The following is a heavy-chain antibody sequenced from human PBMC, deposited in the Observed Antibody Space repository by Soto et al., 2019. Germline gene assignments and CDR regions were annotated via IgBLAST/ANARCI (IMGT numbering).Heavy chain of an antibody. Sequence: ASVKVSCKASGYTFTSYGISWVRQAPGQGLEWMGWISAYNGNTNYAQKLQGRVTMATDTSTSTAYMELRSLGSDDTAVYYCARDSTAIVVVVAAPGYWFDPWGQGTLVTVSS. CDR3: ARDSTAIVVVVAAPGYWFDP. CDR2: ISAYNGNT. D-gene: IGHD2-15*01. J-gene: IGHJ5*02. V-gene: IGHV1-18*01. CDR1: GYTFTSYG.